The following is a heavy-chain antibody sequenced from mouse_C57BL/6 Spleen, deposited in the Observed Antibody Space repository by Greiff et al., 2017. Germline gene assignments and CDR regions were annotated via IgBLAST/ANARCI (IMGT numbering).Heavy chain of an antibody. D-gene: IGHD2-4*01. Sequence: DVMLVESGEGLVKPGGSLKLSCAASGFTFSSYAMSWVRQTPEKRLEWVAYISSGGDYIYYADTVKGRFTISRDNARNTLYLQMSSLKSEDTAMYYCTRERDYGYAMDYWGQGTSVTVSS. CDR1: GFTFSSYA. CDR2: ISSGGDYI. V-gene: IGHV5-9-1*02. CDR3: TRERDYGYAMDY. J-gene: IGHJ4*01.